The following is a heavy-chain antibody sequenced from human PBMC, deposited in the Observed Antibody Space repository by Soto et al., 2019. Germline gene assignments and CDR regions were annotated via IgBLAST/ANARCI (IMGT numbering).Heavy chain of an antibody. D-gene: IGHD5-18*01. CDR1: GFTFSSYS. Sequence: GGSLRLSCAASGFTFSSYSMSWVRQAPGKGLEWVSAITGSGGSTYYADSVKGRFTISRDNSKNTLYLQMNSLRAEDTAVYCCAKEGDLIGYNYGYCFDYWGQGTLVTVSS. J-gene: IGHJ4*02. CDR2: ITGSGGST. CDR3: AKEGDLIGYNYGYCFDY. V-gene: IGHV3-23*01.